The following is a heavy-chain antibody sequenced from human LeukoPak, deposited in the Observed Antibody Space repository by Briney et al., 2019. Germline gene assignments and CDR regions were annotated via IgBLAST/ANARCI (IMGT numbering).Heavy chain of an antibody. V-gene: IGHV5-51*01. D-gene: IGHD3-22*01. CDR1: RYSFANYW. CDR3: ARQADDGSGYPSYYFDS. Sequence: ESLKISCKGARYSFANYWIGWVRQMPGKGLEWMGLIYPGDSDTRYSPSFEGQVTISADKSISTADLQWSSLKASDTAMYYCARQADDGSGYPSYYFDSWGQGTQVTVSS. CDR2: IYPGDSDT. J-gene: IGHJ4*02.